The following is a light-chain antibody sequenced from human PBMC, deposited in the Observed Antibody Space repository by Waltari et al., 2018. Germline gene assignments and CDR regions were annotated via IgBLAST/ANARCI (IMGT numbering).Light chain of an antibody. CDR2: AAS. J-gene: IGKJ2*03. Sequence: DIQMTQSPSSLSASAGDTVTITCRASQGISTYLNWYQQKPGKAPKRLIYAASSLESGVPSRFSGSGSRTDFTLTISSLQPEDFATYYCLQYNSHPYSFGQGTKVEIK. V-gene: IGKV1-17*01. CDR3: LQYNSHPYS. CDR1: QGISTY.